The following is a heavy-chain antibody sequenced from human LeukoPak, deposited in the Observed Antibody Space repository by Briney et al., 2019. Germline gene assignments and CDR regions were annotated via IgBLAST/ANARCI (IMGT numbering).Heavy chain of an antibody. D-gene: IGHD7-27*01. Sequence: SGPTLVKPTQTLTLTCTFSGFLLSTSGVGVGWIRQPPGKALEWLALIYWNDDKRYSPSLKSRLTITKDTSKNQVVLTMTNMDPVDTATYYCAHRLSGATLGRYFDYWGQGTLVTVSS. V-gene: IGHV2-5*01. CDR1: GFLLSTSGVG. CDR3: AHRLSGATLGRYFDY. CDR2: IYWNDDK. J-gene: IGHJ4*02.